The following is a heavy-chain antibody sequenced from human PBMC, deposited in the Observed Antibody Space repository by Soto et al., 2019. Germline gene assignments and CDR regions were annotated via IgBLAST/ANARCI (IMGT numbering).Heavy chain of an antibody. CDR1: GLTVSSNY. D-gene: IGHD2-15*01. CDR2: IYGGGAI. Sequence: ESGGGLLQPGGSRRLSCAASGLTVSSNYMSWVRQAPGKGLEWVSVIYGGGAIYYADSVKGRFTISRDSSKNTLYLQMNSLRVEDTAVYYCAREVGGSASTGVFDYWGQGTLVTVSS. J-gene: IGHJ4*02. CDR3: AREVGGSASTGVFDY. V-gene: IGHV3-53*01.